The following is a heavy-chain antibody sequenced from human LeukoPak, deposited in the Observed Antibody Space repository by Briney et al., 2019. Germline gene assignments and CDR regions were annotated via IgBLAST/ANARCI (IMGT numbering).Heavy chain of an antibody. J-gene: IGHJ5*02. CDR2: ISWNSGSI. CDR3: VRDHTGWSLDP. V-gene: IGHV3-9*01. D-gene: IGHD6-19*01. CDR1: GFTFDDYA. Sequence: GGSLRLSCAASGFTFDDYAMHWVRQAPGKGLEWVSGISWNSGSIGYADSVKGRFTISRDNAKNSLYLQMNSLRAEDTAVYYCVRDHTGWSLDPWGQGTLVTVSS.